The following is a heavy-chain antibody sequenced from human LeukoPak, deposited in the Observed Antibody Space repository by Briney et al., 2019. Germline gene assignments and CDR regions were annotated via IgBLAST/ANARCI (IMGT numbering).Heavy chain of an antibody. J-gene: IGHJ4*02. CDR3: ARLEGPKWPGKGRKDY. Sequence: SETLSLTCTVSGGSISSYYWSWIRQPPGKGLEWIGYIYFSGSTNYNPSLKSRVTISVDMSKNQFSLKLSSVTAADTAVYYCARLEGPKWPGKGRKDYWGQGTLVTVSS. D-gene: IGHD5-12*01. V-gene: IGHV4-59*12. CDR1: GGSISSYY. CDR2: IYFSGST.